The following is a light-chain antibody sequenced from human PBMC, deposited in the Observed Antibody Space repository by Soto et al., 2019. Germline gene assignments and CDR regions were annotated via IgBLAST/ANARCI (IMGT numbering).Light chain of an antibody. CDR1: QTINNY. CDR2: TTS. V-gene: IGKV1-39*01. CDR3: QQTNTSPLT. J-gene: IGKJ1*01. Sequence: DIQMTHSPPSLSASVGDSVTITCRSSQTINNYLNWYQQKPGQAPQLLIHTTSTLQSGAPSRFSGSGSGTDYTLTINSLQPEDFATYYCQQTNTSPLTFGQGIKVDIX.